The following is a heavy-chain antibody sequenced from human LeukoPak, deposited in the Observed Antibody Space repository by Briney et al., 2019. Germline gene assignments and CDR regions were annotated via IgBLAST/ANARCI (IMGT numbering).Heavy chain of an antibody. CDR1: GYSISSGYY. D-gene: IGHD6-19*01. CDR3: ARLVAGYYFDY. CDR2: IYHSGST. J-gene: IGHJ4*02. V-gene: IGHV4-38-2*01. Sequence: SQTLSLTCAVSGYSISSGYYWGWIRQPPGKGLEWIGSIYHSGSTYYNPSLKSRVTLSVDTSKNQFSLKLNSVTAADTAVYYCARLVAGYYFDYWGQGTLVTVSS.